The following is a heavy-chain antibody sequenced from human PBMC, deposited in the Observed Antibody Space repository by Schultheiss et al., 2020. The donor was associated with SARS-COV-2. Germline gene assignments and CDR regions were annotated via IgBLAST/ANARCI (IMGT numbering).Heavy chain of an antibody. J-gene: IGHJ6*03. CDR3: ARLPSSGWYSDYYYYYMDV. D-gene: IGHD6-19*01. V-gene: IGHV4-39*07. Sequence: SETLSLTCTVSGGSISSSSYYWGWIRQPPGKGLEWIGNIYYSGSTNYNPSLKSRVTISVDTSKNQFSLKLSSVTAADTAVYYCARLPSSGWYSDYYYYYMDVWGKGTTVTVSS. CDR1: GGSISSSSYY. CDR2: IYYSGST.